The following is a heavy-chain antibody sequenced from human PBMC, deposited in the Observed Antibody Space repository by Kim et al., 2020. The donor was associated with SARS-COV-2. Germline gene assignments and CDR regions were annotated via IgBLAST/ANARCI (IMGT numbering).Heavy chain of an antibody. CDR3: ARAGKVGATYWFDP. V-gene: IGHV3-30*04. CDR2: ISSDGSDK. CDR1: GFTFNNFP. D-gene: IGHD1-26*01. Sequence: GGSLRLFCAASGFTFNNFPMLWVRQAPGKWLEWVAVISSDGSDKYYGDSVKGRFTISRDNSKNTLSLQTNSLRTEDTAVYYCARAGKVGATYWFDPWGQGTLVTVSS. J-gene: IGHJ5*02.